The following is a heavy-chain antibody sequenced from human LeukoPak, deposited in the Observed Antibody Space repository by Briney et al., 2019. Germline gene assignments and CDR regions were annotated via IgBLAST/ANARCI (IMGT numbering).Heavy chain of an antibody. D-gene: IGHD5-24*01. CDR3: ARVARWLQLEDGFDY. CDR2: INPNSGGT. CDR1: GCTFTTYG. V-gene: IGHV1-2*02. J-gene: IGHJ4*02. Sequence: ASVKVSCKASGCTFTTYGFVWVRQAPGQGLEWMGWINPNSGGTNYAQKFQGRVTMTRDTSISTAYMELSRLRSDDTAVYYCARVARWLQLEDGFDYWGQGTLVTVSS.